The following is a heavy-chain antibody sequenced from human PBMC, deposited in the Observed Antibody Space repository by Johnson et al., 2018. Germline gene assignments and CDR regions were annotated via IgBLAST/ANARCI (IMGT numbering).Heavy chain of an antibody. Sequence: VQLVQSGGGLVQPGGSLRLSCAASGFTFSSYAMSWVRQAPGKGLEWVSAISGSGGSTYYADSVTGRFTISRDNSKNTLYLQMNSLGREYQGVYYCSREGRRRITYSYDTSKYYYYMDVWGKGTTVTVSS. J-gene: IGHJ6*03. CDR3: SREGRRRITYSYDTSKYYYYMDV. V-gene: IGHV3-23*04. CDR1: GFTFSSYA. CDR2: ISGSGGST. D-gene: IGHD3-22*01.